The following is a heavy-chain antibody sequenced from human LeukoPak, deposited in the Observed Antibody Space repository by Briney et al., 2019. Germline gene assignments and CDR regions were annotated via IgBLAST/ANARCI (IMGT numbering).Heavy chain of an antibody. V-gene: IGHV4-38-2*02. CDR3: ASHTKTIHSYGSGSFEN. CDR2: IHHSGDT. Sequence: SETLSLTCIVSGYSITSGYYWGWIRQPPGKGLEWIGSIHHSGDTYYNPSLKSRVTISVDTSKNQLSLKLSSVTAADTAVYYCASHTKTIHSYGSGSFENWGQGTLVTVSS. D-gene: IGHD3-10*01. CDR1: GYSITSGYY. J-gene: IGHJ4*02.